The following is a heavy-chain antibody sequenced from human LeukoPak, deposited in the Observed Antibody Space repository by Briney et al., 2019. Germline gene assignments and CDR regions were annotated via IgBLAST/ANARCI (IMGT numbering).Heavy chain of an antibody. V-gene: IGHV4-59*01. CDR3: ARGGYGGT. Sequence: SETLSLTCTVSGGSINNYWAWIRQTPEQQLEWIGSVSHDGITKYSPSLGGRVTISVDTSKNQFSLKLSSVTAADTAVYYCARGGYGGTWGQGTLVTVSS. CDR1: GGSINNY. D-gene: IGHD4-23*01. J-gene: IGHJ4*02. CDR2: VSHDGIT.